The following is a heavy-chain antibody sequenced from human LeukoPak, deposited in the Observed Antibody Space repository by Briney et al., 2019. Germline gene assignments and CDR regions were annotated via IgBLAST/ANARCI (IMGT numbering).Heavy chain of an antibody. CDR2: ISAYNGNT. V-gene: IGHV1-18*04. CDR3: ARDSASGPPGY. CDR1: GYTFTGYY. Sequence: ASVKVSCKASGYTFTGYYMHWVRQAPGQGLEWMGWISAYNGNTNYAQKLQGRVTMTTDTSTSTAYMELRSLRSDDTAVYYCARDSASGPPGYWGQGTLVTVSS. J-gene: IGHJ4*02.